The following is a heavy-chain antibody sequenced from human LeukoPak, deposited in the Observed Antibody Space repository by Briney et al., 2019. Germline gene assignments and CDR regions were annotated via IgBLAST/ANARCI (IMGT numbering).Heavy chain of an antibody. CDR1: GYTFTSYG. Sequence: ASVKVSCKASGYTFTSYGISWVRQAPGQGLEWMGWISAYNGNTNYAQELQGRVTMTTDTSTSTAYMELRSLRSDDTAVYYCARERVVPAATKYYYMDVWGKGTTVTVSS. J-gene: IGHJ6*03. CDR2: ISAYNGNT. D-gene: IGHD2-2*01. V-gene: IGHV1-18*01. CDR3: ARERVVPAATKYYYMDV.